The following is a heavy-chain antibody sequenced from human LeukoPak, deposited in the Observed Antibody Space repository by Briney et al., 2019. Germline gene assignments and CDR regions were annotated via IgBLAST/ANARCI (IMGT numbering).Heavy chain of an antibody. CDR2: ISASGGST. J-gene: IGHJ4*02. V-gene: IGHV3-23*01. D-gene: IGHD1-1*01. CDR1: GFTFSSSA. Sequence: GGSLRLSCAASGFTFSSSAMSWVRQVPGKGLEWVSGISASGGSTNYADSVRGRFTISRDNSKNTLYVQMNSLRAEDTAVYYCAKAPPYKKYFDYWGQGTLVTVSS. CDR3: AKAPPYKKYFDY.